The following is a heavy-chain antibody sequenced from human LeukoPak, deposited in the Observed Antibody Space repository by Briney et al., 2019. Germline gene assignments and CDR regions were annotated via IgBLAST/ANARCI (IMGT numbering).Heavy chain of an antibody. CDR3: AKGYYASGSYGWFDP. V-gene: IGHV3-23*01. D-gene: IGHD3-10*01. Sequence: PGGSLRLSCAASGFTFSSSGMIWVRQAPGKGLEWVSAISGTGDRTYRADSVKGRFTISRDNSKNTLYLHMNSLRAEDTAVYYCAKGYYASGSYGWFDPWGQGTLVTVSS. J-gene: IGHJ5*02. CDR1: GFTFSSSG. CDR2: ISGTGDRT.